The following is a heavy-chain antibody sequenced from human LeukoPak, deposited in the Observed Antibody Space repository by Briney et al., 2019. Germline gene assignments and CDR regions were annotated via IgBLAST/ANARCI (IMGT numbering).Heavy chain of an antibody. V-gene: IGHV3-30*18. D-gene: IGHD6-13*01. CDR3: VKDMKIKAAGYYFDY. CDR2: IANDGRDK. CDR1: GFTFSSYG. Sequence: GGSLRLSCAASGFTFSSYGMHWVRQAPGKGLEWVAVIANDGRDKKYADSVRGRFTISRDNSKNTVYLQMNSLRAEDTAVFYCVKDMKIKAAGYYFDYWGQGTLVTVSS. J-gene: IGHJ4*02.